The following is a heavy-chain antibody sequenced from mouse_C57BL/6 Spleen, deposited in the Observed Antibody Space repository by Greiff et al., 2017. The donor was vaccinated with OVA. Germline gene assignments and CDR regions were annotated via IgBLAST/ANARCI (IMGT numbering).Heavy chain of an antibody. Sequence: VQLQQSGPELVKPGASVKISCKASGYTFTDYYMNWVKQSHGKSLEWIGDINPNNGGTSYNQKFKGKATLTVDKSSSTAYMELRSLTSEDSAVYYCARSYYGGRYWYFDVWGTGTTVTVSS. V-gene: IGHV1-26*01. CDR3: ARSYYGGRYWYFDV. D-gene: IGHD1-1*01. CDR1: GYTFTDYY. J-gene: IGHJ1*03. CDR2: INPNNGGT.